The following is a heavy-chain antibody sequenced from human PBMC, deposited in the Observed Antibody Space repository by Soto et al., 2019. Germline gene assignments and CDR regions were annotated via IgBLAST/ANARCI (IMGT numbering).Heavy chain of an antibody. D-gene: IGHD6-6*01. Sequence: SETLSLTCSVSSASLSSSTYYWSWIRQPPGRGPEWIGSIYYSGNTYYKPSLKSRVSISIDTSRNQFSLKLTSVTAADTGGYYCASSSPFHYWGPGILVT. CDR3: ASSSPFHY. J-gene: IGHJ4*02. V-gene: IGHV4-39*01. CDR1: SASLSSSTYY. CDR2: IYYSGNT.